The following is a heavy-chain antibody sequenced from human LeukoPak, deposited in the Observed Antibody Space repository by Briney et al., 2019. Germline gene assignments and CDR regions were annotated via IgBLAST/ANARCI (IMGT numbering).Heavy chain of an antibody. V-gene: IGHV3-7*01. J-gene: IGHJ5*02. Sequence: GGSLRLSCAASGFTFSSYWMSWVRQAPGKGLEWVANIKQDGSEKYHVDSVKGRFTISRDNAKNSLYLQMNSLRAEDTAVYYCATHNRINWFDPWGQGTLVTVSS. CDR3: ATHNRINWFDP. CDR2: IKQDGSEK. D-gene: IGHD1-14*01. CDR1: GFTFSSYW.